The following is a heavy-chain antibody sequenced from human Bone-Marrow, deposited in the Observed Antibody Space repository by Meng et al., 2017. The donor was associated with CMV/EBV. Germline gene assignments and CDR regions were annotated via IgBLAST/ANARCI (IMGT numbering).Heavy chain of an antibody. CDR2: IKSKTDGGTT. J-gene: IGHJ4*02. CDR1: GFTFSNAW. D-gene: IGHD2-21*01. V-gene: IGHV3-15*01. Sequence: LSLTCAASGFTFSNAWMSWVRQAPGKGLEWVGRIKSKTDGGTTDYAAPVKGRFTISRDDSKNTLYLQMNSLKTEDTAVYYCTTPAAFVVVEIDYWGQGTLVTVSS. CDR3: TTPAAFVVVEIDY.